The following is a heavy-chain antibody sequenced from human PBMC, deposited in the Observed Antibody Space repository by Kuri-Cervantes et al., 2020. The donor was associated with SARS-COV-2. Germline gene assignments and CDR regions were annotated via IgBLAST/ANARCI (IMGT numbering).Heavy chain of an antibody. CDR3: ASRYSSSWYAVDY. V-gene: IGHV3-30*03. J-gene: IGHJ4*02. CDR1: GFTFTNYG. CDR2: ISYDGSNK. D-gene: IGHD6-13*01. Sequence: GESLKISCAASGFTFTNYGLHWVRQAPGKGLEWVAVISYDGSNKYYADSVKGRFTISRDNSKNTLYLQMNSLRAEDTAVYYCASRYSSSWYAVDYWGQGTLVTVSS.